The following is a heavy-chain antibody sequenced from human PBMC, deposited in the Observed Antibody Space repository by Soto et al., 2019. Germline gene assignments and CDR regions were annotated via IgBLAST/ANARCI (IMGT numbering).Heavy chain of an antibody. CDR1: GGTFSSYA. Sequence: QVQLVQSGAEVRKPGSSVKVSCKASGGTFSSYAISWVRQAPGQGLEWMGGIIPIFGTANYAQKFQGRVTITADKSTITAYMELSSLRSEDTAVYYCALPRYDSSGYPRSGLLTHWGQGTLVTVSS. CDR3: ALPRYDSSGYPRSGLLTH. CDR2: IIPIFGTA. V-gene: IGHV1-69*06. J-gene: IGHJ4*02. D-gene: IGHD3-22*01.